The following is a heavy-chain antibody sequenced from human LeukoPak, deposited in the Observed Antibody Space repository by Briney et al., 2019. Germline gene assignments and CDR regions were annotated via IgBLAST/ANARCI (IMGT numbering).Heavy chain of an antibody. CDR2: ISSTSNNK. V-gene: IGHV3-21*06. Sequence: PGGSLRLSCAASGFIFSSFSMTWVRQAPGKGLEWVSSISSTSNNKFHADSVKGRFTISRDNYKNTLYLQMNSLRAEDTALYYCATRVTADSYDASDIWGQGTMVTVSS. J-gene: IGHJ3*02. D-gene: IGHD6-13*01. CDR1: GFIFSSFS. CDR3: ATRVTADSYDASDI.